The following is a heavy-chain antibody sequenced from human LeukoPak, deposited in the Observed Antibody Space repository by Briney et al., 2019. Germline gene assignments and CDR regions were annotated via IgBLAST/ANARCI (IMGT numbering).Heavy chain of an antibody. V-gene: IGHV3-30*18. CDR1: GFTFSIYG. CDR3: AKEGGPFDY. Sequence: GGSLRLSCAASGFTFSIYGMHWVRQAPGKGLEWVAVISYDGSNKYYADSVKGRFTISRDNSKNTLYLQMNSLRAEDTAVYYCAKEGGPFDYWGQGTLVTVSS. J-gene: IGHJ4*02. D-gene: IGHD3-16*01. CDR2: ISYDGSNK.